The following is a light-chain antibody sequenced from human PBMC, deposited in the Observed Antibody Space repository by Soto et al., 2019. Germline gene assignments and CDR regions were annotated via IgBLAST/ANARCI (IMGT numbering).Light chain of an antibody. Sequence: DIQMTQSPSSVSALIGDRVTITCRASEPIDRYLSWYQQRPGKAPRVIIIAASDLQSGVPSRFSGSGSGTDFTLTISSLQPEDCATEYCQRTYNAAVTFGAGNKVEFK. J-gene: IGKJ3*01. CDR1: EPIDRY. CDR3: QRTYNAAVT. V-gene: IGKV1-39*01. CDR2: AAS.